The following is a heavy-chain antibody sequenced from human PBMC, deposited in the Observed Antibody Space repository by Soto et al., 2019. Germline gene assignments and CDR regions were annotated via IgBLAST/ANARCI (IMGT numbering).Heavy chain of an antibody. CDR2: IKSKTDGGTT. D-gene: IGHD2-2*01. CDR3: TTILGYCSNTSCYEFDY. J-gene: IGHJ4*02. Sequence: GGALRHSYAASGVTFRNTWLSLVRLAPGKGTEWVGRIKSKTDGGTTDYAAPVKGRFTISRDDSKNTLYLQMNSLKTEDTAVYYCTTILGYCSNTSCYEFDYWGQGTLVTVSS. CDR1: GVTFRNTW. V-gene: IGHV3-15*01.